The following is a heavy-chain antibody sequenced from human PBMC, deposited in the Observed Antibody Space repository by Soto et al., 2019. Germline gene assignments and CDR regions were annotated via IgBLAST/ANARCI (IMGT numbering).Heavy chain of an antibody. D-gene: IGHD3-10*01. Sequence: GGSLRLSCAASGFTFSSYAMHWVRQAPGKGLEWVAVISYDGSNKYYADSVKGRFTISRDNSKNTLYLQMNSLRAEDTAVYYCARGLWRYYYYGMDVWGQGTTVTVSS. V-gene: IGHV3-30-3*01. CDR2: ISYDGSNK. J-gene: IGHJ6*02. CDR1: GFTFSSYA. CDR3: ARGLWRYYYYGMDV.